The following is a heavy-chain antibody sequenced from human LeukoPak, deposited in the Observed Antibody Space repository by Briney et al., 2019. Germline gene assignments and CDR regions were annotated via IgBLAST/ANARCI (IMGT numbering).Heavy chain of an antibody. CDR2: ISYDGSNK. CDR3: AKVAQYYYDSSGYLDY. CDR1: GFTFSSYG. Sequence: PGGSLRLSCAASGFTFSSYGMHWVRQAPGKGLEWVAVISYDGSNKYYADSVKGRFTISRDNSKNTLYLQMNSLRAEDTAVYYCAKVAQYYYDSSGYLDYWGQGTLVTVSS. D-gene: IGHD3-22*01. J-gene: IGHJ4*02. V-gene: IGHV3-30*18.